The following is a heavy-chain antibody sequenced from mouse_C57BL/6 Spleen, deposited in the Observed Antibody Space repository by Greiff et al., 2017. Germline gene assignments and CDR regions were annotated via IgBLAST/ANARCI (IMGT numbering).Heavy chain of an antibody. CDR3: ARSDYDPLMDY. D-gene: IGHD2-4*01. CDR2: IHPNSGST. V-gene: IGHV1-64*01. CDR1: GYTFTSYW. J-gene: IGHJ4*01. Sequence: QVQLQQPGAELVKPGASVKLSCKASGYTFTSYWMHWVKQRPGQGLEWIGMIHPNSGSTNYNEKFKSKATLTVDKSSSTAYMQLSSLTSEDSAVYYCARSDYDPLMDYWGQGTSVTVSS.